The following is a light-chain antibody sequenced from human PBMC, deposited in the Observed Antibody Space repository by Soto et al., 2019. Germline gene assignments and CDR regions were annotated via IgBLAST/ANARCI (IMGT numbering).Light chain of an antibody. Sequence: QSALTQPASVSGSPGQSITISCTGTSSDVGGYNYVSWYQQHPGKAPKLMIYDVSNRPSGVSNRFSGAKSGNTASLTISGLQAEDEADYYGSSYTRSSTKVFGTGTKLTVL. J-gene: IGLJ1*01. CDR3: SSYTRSSTKV. CDR1: SSDVGGYNY. V-gene: IGLV2-14*01. CDR2: DVS.